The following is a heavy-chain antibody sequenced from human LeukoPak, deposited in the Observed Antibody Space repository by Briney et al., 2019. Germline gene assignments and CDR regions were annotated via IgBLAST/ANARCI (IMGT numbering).Heavy chain of an antibody. V-gene: IGHV3-21*01. CDR1: GFTFSAYT. CDR3: ARDDYSDSPTYSNGIHV. J-gene: IGHJ6*01. D-gene: IGHD4/OR15-4a*01. Sequence: GGSLRLSCAASGFTFSAYTMNWVRQAPGKGLEWVSSMSGIGGFVHYADSVKGRFTISRDNAKSSLYLQMNSLRAEDTAVYFCARDDYSDSPTYSNGIHVWGQGTAVTVSS. CDR2: MSGIGGFV.